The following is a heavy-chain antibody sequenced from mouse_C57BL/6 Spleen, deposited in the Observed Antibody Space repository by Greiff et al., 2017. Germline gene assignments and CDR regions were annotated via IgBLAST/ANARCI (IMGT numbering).Heavy chain of an antibody. Sequence: VQLVESGPGLVQPSQSLSITCTVSGFSLTSYGVHWVRQSPGKGLEWLGVIWSGGSTDYNAAFISRLGISKDNSKSQVFFKMNSLQADDTAIYYCARDLLPVLGAMDYWGQGTSVTVSS. CDR1: GFSLTSYG. D-gene: IGHD2-1*01. CDR3: ARDLLPVLGAMDY. CDR2: IWSGGST. J-gene: IGHJ4*01. V-gene: IGHV2-2*01.